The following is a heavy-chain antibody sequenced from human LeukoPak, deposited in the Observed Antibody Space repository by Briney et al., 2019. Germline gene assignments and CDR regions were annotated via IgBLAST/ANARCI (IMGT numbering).Heavy chain of an antibody. CDR2: IYSGGST. V-gene: IGHV3-53*01. Sequence: GGSLRLSCAASGFTVSSNYMSWVRQAPGKGLEWVSVIYSGGSTYYADSVKGRFTISRDNSKNTLYLQMNSLRAEDTAVYYCARGLVSGSQRGYFDYWGHGALVTVSS. D-gene: IGHD1-26*01. J-gene: IGHJ4*01. CDR1: GFTVSSNY. CDR3: ARGLVSGSQRGYFDY.